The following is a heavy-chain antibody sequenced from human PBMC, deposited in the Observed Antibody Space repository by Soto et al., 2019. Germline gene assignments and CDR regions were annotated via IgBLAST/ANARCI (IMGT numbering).Heavy chain of an antibody. Sequence: QVQLVESGGGVVQPGTSLRLSCAASGFSFGTYAMYWVRQAPGRGLEWVAVISDDGNTKYYADYVKGRFTISRDNSRNTLYLQIYSLRTEAAAVYYCASSYFYDSGGYYPFDNWGQGTLVTVSS. V-gene: IGHV3-30-3*01. CDR1: GFSFGTYA. CDR2: ISDDGNTK. J-gene: IGHJ4*02. CDR3: ASSYFYDSGGYYPFDN. D-gene: IGHD3-22*01.